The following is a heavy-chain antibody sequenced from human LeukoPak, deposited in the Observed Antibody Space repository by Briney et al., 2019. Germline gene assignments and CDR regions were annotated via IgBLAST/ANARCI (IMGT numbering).Heavy chain of an antibody. J-gene: IGHJ6*02. CDR1: GFTFSSYS. V-gene: IGHV3-21*01. CDR2: ISSSSSYI. D-gene: IGHD2-2*01. CDR3: ARCQLLKNPWDYGMDV. Sequence: AGGSLRLSCAASGFTFSSYSMNWVRQAPGKGLEWVSSISSSSSYIYYADSVKGRFTISRDNAKNSLYLQMNSLRAEDTAVYYCARCQLLKNPWDYGMDVWGQGTTVTVSS.